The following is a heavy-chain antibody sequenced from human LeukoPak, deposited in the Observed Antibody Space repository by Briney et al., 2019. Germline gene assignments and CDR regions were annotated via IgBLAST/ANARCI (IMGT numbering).Heavy chain of an antibody. J-gene: IGHJ6*02. CDR1: GFTLSSYS. D-gene: IGHD3-10*01. CDR3: AGEVRGVMPSYYYYGMDV. CDR2: ISSSSSYI. V-gene: IGHV3-21*01. Sequence: GGSLRLSCAASGFTLSSYSMNWVRQAPGKGLEWVSSISSSSSYIYYADSVKGRFTISRDNAKNSLYLQMNSLRAEDTAVYYCAGEVRGVMPSYYYYGMDVWGQGTTVTVSS.